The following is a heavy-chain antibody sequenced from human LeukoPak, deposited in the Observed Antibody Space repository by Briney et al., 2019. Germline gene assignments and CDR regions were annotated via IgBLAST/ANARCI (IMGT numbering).Heavy chain of an antibody. D-gene: IGHD5-18*01. CDR1: GGSIDNYY. V-gene: IGHV4-59*08. CDR2: IYYSGTT. Sequence: SETLSLTCAISGGSIDNYYWSWIRQPPGKGLEWIGYIYYSGTTNYSPSLNSRVNISLDTAKNQFSLRLSSVTAADTAVYYCARQTAKNVDTARFDSWGQGTLVTVSS. CDR3: ARQTAKNVDTARFDS. J-gene: IGHJ4*02.